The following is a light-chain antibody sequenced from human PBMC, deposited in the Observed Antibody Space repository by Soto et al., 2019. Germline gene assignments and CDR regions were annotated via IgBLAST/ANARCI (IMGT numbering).Light chain of an antibody. CDR3: QQYGSSGT. CDR1: QSVSIN. V-gene: IGKV3-15*01. CDR2: GAS. Sequence: EIVMTQSPATLSVSPGERATLSCRASQSVSINLAWYQQKPGQAPRLLIYGASTRATGIPARFSSSGSGTDFTLTISRLEPEDFAVYYCQQYGSSGTFGQGTKVDIK. J-gene: IGKJ1*01.